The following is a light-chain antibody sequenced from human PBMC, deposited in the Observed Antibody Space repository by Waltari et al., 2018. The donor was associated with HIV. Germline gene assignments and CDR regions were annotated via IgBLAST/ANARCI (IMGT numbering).Light chain of an antibody. V-gene: IGLV2-14*03. Sequence: QSALAQPTSVAGSPGQSITISCTGSISDIGLSDFVSWYQQYPDKAPRLLIYGVSSRPSGISDRFSAFKSGNTATLTISGLQAEDEADYYCSSLTLTHSVLFGGGTRLTVL. J-gene: IGLJ3*02. CDR1: ISDIGLSDF. CDR2: GVS. CDR3: SSLTLTHSVL.